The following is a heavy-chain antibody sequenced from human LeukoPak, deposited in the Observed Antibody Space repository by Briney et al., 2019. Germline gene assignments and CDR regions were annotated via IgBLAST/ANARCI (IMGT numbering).Heavy chain of an antibody. J-gene: IGHJ4*02. CDR1: GGSFSGYY. CDR2: INHSGST. CDR3: ARGLGYYDYVWGSYSYYFDY. Sequence: SETLSLTCAVYGGSFSGYYWSWIRQPPGKGLEWIGEINHSGSTNYNPSLKSRVTISVDTSKNQFSLKLSSVTAADTAVYYCARGLGYYDYVWGSYSYYFDYWGQGTLVTVSS. V-gene: IGHV4-34*01. D-gene: IGHD3-16*01.